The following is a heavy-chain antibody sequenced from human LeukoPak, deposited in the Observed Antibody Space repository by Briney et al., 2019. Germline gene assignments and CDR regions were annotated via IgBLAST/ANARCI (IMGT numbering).Heavy chain of an antibody. CDR2: INYGGNTI. D-gene: IGHD2-21*02. CDR1: GFTCSDYY. Sequence: GSLRLSCAASGFTCSDYYMSWIRQAPGKGLEWVSYINYGGNTIYYADSVKGRFTISRDNAKNSLYLQMNSLRVEDTSVYYCARGTAAGGSDAFDIWGLGTMVTVS. J-gene: IGHJ3*02. V-gene: IGHV3-11*04. CDR3: ARGTAAGGSDAFDI.